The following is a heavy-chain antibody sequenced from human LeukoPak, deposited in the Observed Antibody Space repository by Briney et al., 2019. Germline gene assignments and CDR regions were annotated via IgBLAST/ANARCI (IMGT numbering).Heavy chain of an antibody. Sequence: SETLCLTCTVSGGSISSYYWSWIRQPPGKGLEWIGYIYTSGSTNYNPSLKSRVTISVDTSKHQFSMKLSSVTAADTAVYYCARHLYSSSPFKHWGQGTLVTVSS. CDR3: ARHLYSSSPFKH. V-gene: IGHV4-4*09. J-gene: IGHJ1*01. CDR2: IYTSGST. CDR1: GGSISSYY. D-gene: IGHD6-6*01.